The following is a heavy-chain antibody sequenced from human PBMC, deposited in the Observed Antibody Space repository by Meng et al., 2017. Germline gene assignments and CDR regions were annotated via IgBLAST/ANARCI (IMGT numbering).Heavy chain of an antibody. D-gene: IGHD2-2*02. CDR1: GGSFSGYY. J-gene: IGHJ4*02. V-gene: IGHV4-34*01. CDR2: INHSGST. Sequence: QVQRQQWGAGLLKPSETLSLTCAVYGGSFSGYYWSWIRQSPGKGLEWIGEINHSGSTNYNPSLKSRVTISVDTSKNQFSLKLSSVTAADTAVYYCARGVQCSTSCYIDYWGQGTLVTVSS. CDR3: ARGVQCSTSCYIDY.